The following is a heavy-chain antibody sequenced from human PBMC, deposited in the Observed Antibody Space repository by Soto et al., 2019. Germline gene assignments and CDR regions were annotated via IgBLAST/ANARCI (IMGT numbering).Heavy chain of an antibody. CDR2: ISYDGSNK. V-gene: IGHV3-30*18. CDR3: AKDGFGRFLEWYHGMDV. Sequence: HPGGSLRLSCAASGFTFSSYGMHWVRQAPGKGLEWVAVISYDGSNKYYADSVKGRFTISRDNSKNTLYLQMNSLRAEDTAVYYCAKDGFGRFLEWYHGMDVWGQGTTVTVSS. CDR1: GFTFSSYG. D-gene: IGHD3-3*01. J-gene: IGHJ6*02.